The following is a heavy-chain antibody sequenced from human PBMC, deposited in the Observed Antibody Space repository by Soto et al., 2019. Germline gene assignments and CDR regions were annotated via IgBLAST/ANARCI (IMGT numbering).Heavy chain of an antibody. J-gene: IGHJ2*01. CDR1: GYTFTSYG. Sequence: ASVKVSCKASGYTFTSYGISWVRQAPGQGLEWMGWISAYNGNTNYAQKLQGRVTVTTDTSTSTAYMELRSLRSDDTAVYYCATIVGATTRASWYFDLWGRGTLVTVSS. CDR3: ATIVGATTRASWYFDL. D-gene: IGHD1-26*01. CDR2: ISAYNGNT. V-gene: IGHV1-18*01.